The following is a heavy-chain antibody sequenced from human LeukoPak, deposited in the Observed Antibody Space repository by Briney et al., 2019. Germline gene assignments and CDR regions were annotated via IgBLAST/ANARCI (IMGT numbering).Heavy chain of an antibody. D-gene: IGHD6-13*01. CDR2: MNPNSGNT. V-gene: IGHV1-8*01. CDR3: ARGLSSSWYLGAFDI. J-gene: IGHJ3*02. Sequence: ASVKVSCKASGYTFTSYDINWVRQATGQGLEWMGWMNPNSGNTGYAQKFRGGVTMTRNTSISTAYMELSSLRSEDTAVYYCARGLSSSWYLGAFDIWGQGTMVTVSS. CDR1: GYTFTSYD.